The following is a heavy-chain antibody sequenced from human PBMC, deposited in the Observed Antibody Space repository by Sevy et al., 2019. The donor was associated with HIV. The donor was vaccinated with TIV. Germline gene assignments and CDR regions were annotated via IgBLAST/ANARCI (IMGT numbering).Heavy chain of an antibody. J-gene: IGHJ6*02. D-gene: IGHD3-22*01. Sequence: GGSLRLSCAASGLSVSDNYMNWVRQAPGKGLELVSVIYSDGRTYYPDSVKGRFSISRDNSKNTLYLHMKSLRPEDTAVYYCARDRYYDARGYYYYYYGMDVWGQGTTVTVSS. CDR3: ARDRYYDARGYYYYYYGMDV. CDR1: GLSVSDNY. V-gene: IGHV3-66*01. CDR2: IYSDGRT.